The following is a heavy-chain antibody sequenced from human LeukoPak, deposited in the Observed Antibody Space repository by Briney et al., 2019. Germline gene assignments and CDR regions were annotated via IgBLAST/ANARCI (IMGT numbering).Heavy chain of an antibody. Sequence: SETLSLTCDVSGGSIDSTNWWNWVRQPPGKGLEWIGEIHHDGRINYSPSLKSRVTLSVDKSKNQFSLRLNSVTAADTAMYYCARSHDHLWGNYPDYWGREPWSPSLQ. J-gene: IGHJ4*02. CDR2: IHHDGRI. D-gene: IGHD3-16*02. CDR3: ARSHDHLWGNYPDY. V-gene: IGHV4/OR15-8*01. CDR1: GGSIDSTNW.